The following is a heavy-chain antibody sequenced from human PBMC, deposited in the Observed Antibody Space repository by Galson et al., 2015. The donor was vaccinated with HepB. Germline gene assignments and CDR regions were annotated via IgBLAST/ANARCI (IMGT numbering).Heavy chain of an antibody. D-gene: IGHD3-3*01. J-gene: IGHJ4*02. CDR3: ARENFTLDYDFWSGPKSNPGDY. Sequence: SVKVSCKASGYTFASYGVSWVRQAPGQGLEWMGWISAYNGNTNYAQKLQGRVTMTTDTSTSTAYMELRSLRSDDTAVYYCARENFTLDYDFWSGPKSNPGDYWGQGTLVTVSS. CDR1: GYTFASYG. CDR2: ISAYNGNT. V-gene: IGHV1-18*04.